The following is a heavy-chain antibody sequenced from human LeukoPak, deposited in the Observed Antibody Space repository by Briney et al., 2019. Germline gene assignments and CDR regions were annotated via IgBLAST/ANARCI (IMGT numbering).Heavy chain of an antibody. D-gene: IGHD2-2*01. CDR1: GFTFSNFW. CDR2: IKQDESEK. CDR3: ARDASMVPATTSLDL. J-gene: IGHJ5*02. V-gene: IGHV3-7*01. Sequence: GGSLRLSCVASGFTFSNFWKSWVRQAPGKGLEWVANIKQDESEKYYVDSVKGRFTISRDNAKNSLYLQMNSLRAEDTAVYYCARDASMVPATTSLDLWGQGTLVTVSS.